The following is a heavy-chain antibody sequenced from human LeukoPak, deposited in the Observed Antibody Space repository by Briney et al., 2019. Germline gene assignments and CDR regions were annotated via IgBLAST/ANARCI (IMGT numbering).Heavy chain of an antibody. CDR3: ATGRSGSYYRSPFDY. CDR2: FDPEDGET. V-gene: IGHV1-24*01. Sequence: VASVKVSCKVSGYTLTELSMHWVRQAPGKGLEWMGGFDPEDGETIYAQKFQGRVTMTEDTSTDTAYMGLSSLRSEDTAVYYCATGRSGSYYRSPFDYWGQGTLVTVSS. CDR1: GYTLTELS. J-gene: IGHJ4*02. D-gene: IGHD1-26*01.